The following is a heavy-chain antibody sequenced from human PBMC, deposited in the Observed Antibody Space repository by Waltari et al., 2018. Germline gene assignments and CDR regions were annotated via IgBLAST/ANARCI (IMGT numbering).Heavy chain of an antibody. V-gene: IGHV1-8*01. CDR2: MNPNSGNT. D-gene: IGHD6-13*01. J-gene: IGHJ5*02. CDR3: ARGAAPGKGAHWFDP. CDR1: GYTFPHYD. Sequence: QVQLVQSGAEVKQPGASLKVSCKTSGYTFPHYDINWLRQGPGQRIEWKGWMNPNSGNTGFAQDFQDRLIMTANNAITTAYMELTGLTSDDTAVYYCARGAAPGKGAHWFDPWGQGTLVTVSS.